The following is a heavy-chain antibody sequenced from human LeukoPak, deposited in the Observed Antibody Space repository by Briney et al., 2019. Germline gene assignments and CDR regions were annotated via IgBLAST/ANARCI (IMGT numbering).Heavy chain of an antibody. CDR2: ISGSGGST. CDR1: GFTFNNFA. V-gene: IGHV3-23*01. D-gene: IGHD3-10*01. J-gene: IGHJ4*02. CDR3: GLVTGGSGSYYINY. Sequence: PGGSLRLSCAASGFTFNNFAMSWVRQAPGKGLEWVSAISGSGGSTYYADSVKGRFTISRDNSKNTLYLQMNSLRAEDTAVYYCGLVTGGSGSYYINYWGQGTLVTVSS.